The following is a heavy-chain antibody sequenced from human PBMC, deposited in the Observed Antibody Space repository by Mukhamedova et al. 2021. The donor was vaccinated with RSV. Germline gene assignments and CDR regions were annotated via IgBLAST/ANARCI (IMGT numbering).Heavy chain of an antibody. J-gene: IGHJ5*02. CDR2: IYYSGST. Sequence: GKGLEWIGYIYYSGSTNYNPSLKSRVTISVDTSKNQFSLKLSSVTAEDTAVYYCARDRLGFGGIPWGQGTLVTVSS. CDR3: ARDRLGFGGIP. D-gene: IGHD3-10*01. V-gene: IGHV4-59*13.